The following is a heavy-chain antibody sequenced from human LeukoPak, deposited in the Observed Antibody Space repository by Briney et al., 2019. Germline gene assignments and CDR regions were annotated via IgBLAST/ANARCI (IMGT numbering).Heavy chain of an antibody. CDR1: GFTFSNFA. CDR3: AKGRGWLQFFDY. D-gene: IGHD5-24*01. CDR2: ISYDGSYK. Sequence: GRSLRLSCAASGFTFSNFAMHWVRQAPGKGLEWVSVISYDGSYKYYADSVKGRFTISRDNSKNTLYLQMNSLRAEDTAVYYCAKGRGWLQFFDYWGQGTLVTVSS. V-gene: IGHV3-30*04. J-gene: IGHJ4*02.